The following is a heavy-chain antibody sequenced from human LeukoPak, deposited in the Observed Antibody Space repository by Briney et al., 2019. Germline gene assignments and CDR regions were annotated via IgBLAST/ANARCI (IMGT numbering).Heavy chain of an antibody. CDR2: ISYDGREK. Sequence: QTGGSLRLSCVTSGFTLNKYALNWVRQAPGKGLEWVSVISYDGREKNYADSVKGRFTVSRDNSKDTMSLQLNNLTAEDTAVYYCARGPTSASAGGFTIMRSRGYYFDLWGQGTLVTVSS. J-gene: IGHJ4*02. V-gene: IGHV3-30-3*01. CDR1: GFTLNKYA. D-gene: IGHD5-12*01. CDR3: ARGPTSASAGGFTIMRSRGYYFDL.